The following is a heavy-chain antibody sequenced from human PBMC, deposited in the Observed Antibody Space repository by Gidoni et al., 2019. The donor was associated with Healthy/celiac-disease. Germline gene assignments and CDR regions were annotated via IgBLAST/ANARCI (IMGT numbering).Heavy chain of an antibody. D-gene: IGHD6-13*01. Sequence: QVPLAASGGGAVQPGWSLRLSCSASAFTFRSYAMHWVRQAPGKGLEWVAVISYDGSNKYYADSVKGRFTISRDNSKNTLYLQMNSLRAEDTAVYYCARYPGIAAGAMAFDIWGQGTMVTVSS. CDR3: ARYPGIAAGAMAFDI. CDR2: ISYDGSNK. V-gene: IGHV3-30-3*01. J-gene: IGHJ3*02. CDR1: AFTFRSYA.